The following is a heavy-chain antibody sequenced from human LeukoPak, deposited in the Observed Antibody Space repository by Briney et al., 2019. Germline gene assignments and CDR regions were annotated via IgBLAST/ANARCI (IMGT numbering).Heavy chain of an antibody. CDR3: ARACGVVGATNPGY. CDR2: ISGSGGST. CDR1: GFTFSSYA. J-gene: IGHJ4*02. D-gene: IGHD1-26*01. V-gene: IGHV3-23*01. Sequence: PGGTLRLSCAASGFTFSSYAMSWVRQAPGKGLEWGSAISGSGGSTYYADSVKGGFTFPKHNAKTSPYLQMNSLRAEDTAVYYCARACGVVGATNPGYWGQGTLVTVSS.